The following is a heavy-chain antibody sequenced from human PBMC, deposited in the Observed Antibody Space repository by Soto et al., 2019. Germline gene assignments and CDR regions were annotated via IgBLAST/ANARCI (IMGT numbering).Heavy chain of an antibody. CDR1: GGSISSGGYY. Sequence: QVQLQESGPGLVKPSQTLSLTCTVSGGSISSGGYYWSWIRQHPGKGLEWIGYIYYSGSTYYNPSLEGRVTISVDTSKNQFSLKLSSVTAADTAVYYCAMGGYYYDSSGYPQGFDYWGQGTLVTVSS. J-gene: IGHJ4*02. CDR3: AMGGYYYDSSGYPQGFDY. CDR2: IYYSGST. D-gene: IGHD3-22*01. V-gene: IGHV4-31*03.